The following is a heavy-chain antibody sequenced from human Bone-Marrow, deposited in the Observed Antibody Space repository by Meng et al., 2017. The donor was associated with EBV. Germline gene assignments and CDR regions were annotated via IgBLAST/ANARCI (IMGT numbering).Heavy chain of an antibody. Sequence: VQLGQSGVGVKKPGSWVKAACKPLGGTFRSDAVSWVRQAPGQGLEWMGGLIPMSDAPYYAQKFQDRVTITADESTSTHYMDLSGLRSEDTAVYYCASESGRGFTPDYWGQGTLVTVSS. CDR1: GGTFRSDA. V-gene: IGHV1-69*01. CDR2: LIPMSDAP. J-gene: IGHJ4*02. CDR3: ASESGRGFTPDY. D-gene: IGHD3-10*01.